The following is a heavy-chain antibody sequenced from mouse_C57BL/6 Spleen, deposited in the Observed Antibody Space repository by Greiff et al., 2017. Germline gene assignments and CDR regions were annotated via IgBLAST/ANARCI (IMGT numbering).Heavy chain of an antibody. CDR1: GYSFTGYY. CDR3: ARALYYGSSPYYFDY. CDR2: IYPYNGVS. J-gene: IGHJ2*01. Sequence: EVKLVESGPELVKPGASVKISCKASGYSFTGYYMHWVKQSHGNILDWIGYIYPYNGVSSYNQKFKGKATLTVDKSSSTAYMGRRRLTSEDSAVYYCARALYYGSSPYYFDYWGQGTTLTVSS. V-gene: IGHV1-31*01. D-gene: IGHD1-1*01.